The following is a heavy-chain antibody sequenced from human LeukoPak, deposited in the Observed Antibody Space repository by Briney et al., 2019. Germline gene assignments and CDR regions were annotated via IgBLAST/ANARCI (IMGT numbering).Heavy chain of an antibody. CDR2: IYHSEST. CDR3: ARDSANMVRGGGAEFDP. CDR1: GSSISSAYY. V-gene: IGHV4-38-2*02. J-gene: IGHJ5*02. Sequence: SETLSLTCTVSGSSISSAYYWGWIRQPPGKGLEWIGNIYHSESTYYSPSLKSRVTISVDTSKNQFSLKLSSVTAADTAVYYCARDSANMVRGGGAEFDPWGQGTLVTVSS. D-gene: IGHD3-10*01.